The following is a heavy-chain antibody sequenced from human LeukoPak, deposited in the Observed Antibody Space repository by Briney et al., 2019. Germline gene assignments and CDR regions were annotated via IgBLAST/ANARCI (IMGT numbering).Heavy chain of an antibody. Sequence: GGSLRLSCAASGFTFSSYAMSWVRQAPGKGLEWVSAISGSGGSTYYADSVKGRFTISRDNSKNTLYLQMNSLRAEDTAVYYCAKDSRGGYSGGWFDPWGQGTLVTVSS. D-gene: IGHD3-16*01. J-gene: IGHJ5*02. CDR3: AKDSRGGYSGGWFDP. CDR2: ISGSGGST. CDR1: GFTFSSYA. V-gene: IGHV3-23*01.